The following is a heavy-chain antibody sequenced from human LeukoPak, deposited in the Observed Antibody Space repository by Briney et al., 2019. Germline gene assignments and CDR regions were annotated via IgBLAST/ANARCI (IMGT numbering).Heavy chain of an antibody. CDR1: GGTFSGYA. J-gene: IGHJ4*02. D-gene: IGHD6-19*01. Sequence: GASVKVSCKASGGTFSGYAISWVRQAPGQGLEWMGGIIPIFGTANYAQKFQGRVTITTDESTSTAYVELSSLRSEDTAVYYCACGVMGYSSGWYFDYWGQGTLVTVSS. CDR2: IIPIFGTA. V-gene: IGHV1-69*05. CDR3: ACGVMGYSSGWYFDY.